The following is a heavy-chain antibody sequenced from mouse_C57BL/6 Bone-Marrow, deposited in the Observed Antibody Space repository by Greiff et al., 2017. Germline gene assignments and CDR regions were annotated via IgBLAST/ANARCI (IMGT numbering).Heavy chain of an antibody. V-gene: IGHV5-12*01. J-gene: IGHJ4*01. CDR3: ARRKKDCDMDY. CDR1: GFTFSDYY. CDR2: ISNGGGST. Sequence: EVQLVESGGGLVQPGGSLKLSCAASGFTFSDYYMYWVRQTPEKRLEWVAYISNGGGSTYYPDTVKGRVTIARDNATNTLYLQMSRLKSEDTAMYYCARRKKDCDMDYWGQGTTVTVSS.